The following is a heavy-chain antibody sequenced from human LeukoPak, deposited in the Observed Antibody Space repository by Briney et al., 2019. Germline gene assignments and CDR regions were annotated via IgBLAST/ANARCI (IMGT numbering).Heavy chain of an antibody. D-gene: IGHD5-12*01. J-gene: IGHJ5*02. CDR2: IYYSGST. V-gene: IGHV4-59*05. CDR1: GGSISSYY. Sequence: SETLSLTCTVSGGSISSYYWSWIRQPPGKGLEWIGSIYYSGSTYYNPSLKSRVTISVDTSKNQFSLKLSSVTAADTAVYYCARGIVATVPRFDPWGQGTLVTVSS. CDR3: ARGIVATVPRFDP.